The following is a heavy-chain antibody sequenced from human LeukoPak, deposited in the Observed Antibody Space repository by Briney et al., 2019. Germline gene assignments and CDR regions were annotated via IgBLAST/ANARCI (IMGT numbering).Heavy chain of an antibody. Sequence: GGSLRVSCAASGFTFSSYSMNWVRQAPGKGLEWVSSISSSSSYIYYADSVKGRFTISRDNAKNSLYLQMNSLRAEDTAVYYCAREMYPGPLYYYGMDVWGQGTTVTVSS. CDR3: AREMYPGPLYYYGMDV. D-gene: IGHD2-2*01. J-gene: IGHJ6*02. V-gene: IGHV3-21*01. CDR1: GFTFSSYS. CDR2: ISSSSSYI.